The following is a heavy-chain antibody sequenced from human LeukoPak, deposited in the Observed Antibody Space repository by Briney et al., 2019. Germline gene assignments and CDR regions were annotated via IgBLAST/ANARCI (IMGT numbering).Heavy chain of an antibody. Sequence: GGSLRLSCAASGFTFSSYSMNWVRQAPGKGLEWVSSISSSSSYIYYADSVKGRFTISRDNAKNSLYLQMNSLRAEDTAVYYYARDRSSRPFAGDYWGQGTLVTVSS. CDR2: ISSSSSYI. CDR3: ARDRSSRPFAGDY. V-gene: IGHV3-21*01. J-gene: IGHJ4*02. CDR1: GFTFSSYS. D-gene: IGHD6-6*01.